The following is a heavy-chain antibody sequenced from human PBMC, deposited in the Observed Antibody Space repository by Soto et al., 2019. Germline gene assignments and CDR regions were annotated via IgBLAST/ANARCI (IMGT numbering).Heavy chain of an antibody. CDR1: GDSISSHY. Sequence: SETLSLTCTVSGDSISSHYWNWIRQPPGRGLEWIGNVYYSGSTIYNPSLESRVTISVDRSNNQFSLKLRSVTAADAAVYYFARVRTVFDYWGQGILATVPS. CDR3: ARVRTVFDY. CDR2: VYYSGST. J-gene: IGHJ4*02. D-gene: IGHD1-1*01. V-gene: IGHV4-59*11.